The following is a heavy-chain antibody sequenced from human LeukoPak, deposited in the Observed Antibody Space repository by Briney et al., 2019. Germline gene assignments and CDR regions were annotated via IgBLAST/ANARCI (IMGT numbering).Heavy chain of an antibody. CDR3: ARDRGRVAGNFDY. Sequence: SETLSLTCTVSGGSISSYYWSWIRQPAGKGLEWIGRIYTSGSTNYNPSLKSRVTISVDKPKNQFSLKLSTVTAADTAVYYCARDRGRVAGNFDYWGQGTLVTVSS. J-gene: IGHJ4*02. CDR2: IYTSGST. D-gene: IGHD6-19*01. CDR1: GGSISSYY. V-gene: IGHV4-4*07.